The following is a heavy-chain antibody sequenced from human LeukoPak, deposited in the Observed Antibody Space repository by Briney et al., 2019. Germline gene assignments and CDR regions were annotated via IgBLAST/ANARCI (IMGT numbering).Heavy chain of an antibody. CDR3: ARGPYSYDSSGAFDI. D-gene: IGHD3-22*01. V-gene: IGHV4-39*07. J-gene: IGHJ3*02. CDR1: GGSISSSSYY. Sequence: PSETLSLTCTVSGGSISSSSYYWGWIRQPPGKGLEWIGRISSSGSTNYNPSLKSRVTISVDTSKNQFSLKLSSVTAADTAVYFCARGPYSYDSSGAFDIWGQGTMVTVSS. CDR2: ISSSGST.